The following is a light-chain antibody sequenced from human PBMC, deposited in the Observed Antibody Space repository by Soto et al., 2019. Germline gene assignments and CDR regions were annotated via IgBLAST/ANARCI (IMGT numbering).Light chain of an antibody. Sequence: QSVLTQPPSISGAPGQRVTISCTGASSNVGPGDAVHWYQHIPGTAPKLLIYADNSRPSGVPDRFSASKSGTSASLAITGLQAEDEADYYCQSLDNGLLAYVFGTGPKVTVL. CDR1: SSNVGPGDA. CDR3: QSLDNGLLAYV. CDR2: ADN. J-gene: IGLJ1*01. V-gene: IGLV1-40*01.